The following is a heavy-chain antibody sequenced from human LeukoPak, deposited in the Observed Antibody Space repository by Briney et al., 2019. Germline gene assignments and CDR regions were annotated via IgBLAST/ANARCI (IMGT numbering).Heavy chain of an antibody. CDR1: GFTFSSYW. Sequence: GSLRLSCAASGFTFSSYWMSWVRQAPGKGLEWVANIKQDGSEKYYVDSVKGRFTISRDNAKNSLYLQMNSLRAEDTAVYYCARDSGYNYGDNWFDPWGQGTLVTVSS. CDR2: IKQDGSEK. V-gene: IGHV3-7*01. CDR3: ARDSGYNYGDNWFDP. J-gene: IGHJ5*02. D-gene: IGHD5-18*01.